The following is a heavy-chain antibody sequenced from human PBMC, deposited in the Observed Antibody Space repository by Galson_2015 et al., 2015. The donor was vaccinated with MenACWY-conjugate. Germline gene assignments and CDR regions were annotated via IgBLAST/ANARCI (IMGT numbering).Heavy chain of an antibody. V-gene: IGHV3-74*01. J-gene: IGHJ4*02. Sequence: SLRLSCAPSGFTFSTYWMHWVRQAPGKGLEWVSRIDPDGSTTDYVESMKGRFTISRDNAKNTLFLQIHSLRVEDTAVYYCATAGSYRFDYWGQGALVTVSS. D-gene: IGHD1-26*01. CDR3: ATAGSYRFDY. CDR2: IDPDGSTT. CDR1: GFTFSTYW.